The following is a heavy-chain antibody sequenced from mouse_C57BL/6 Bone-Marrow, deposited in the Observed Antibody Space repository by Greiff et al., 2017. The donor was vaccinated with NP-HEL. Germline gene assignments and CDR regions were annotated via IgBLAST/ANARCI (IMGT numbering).Heavy chain of an antibody. D-gene: IGHD1-1*01. CDR1: GYTFTSYW. J-gene: IGHJ2*01. Sequence: VQLQQPGAELVKPGASVKLSCKASGYTFTSYWITWVKQRPGQGLEWIGDIYPGSGSTNYNEKFKSKATLTVDTSSSTAYMQLSGLTSEDSAVYYCARYYYYGSRDDYWGQGTTLTISS. CDR2: IYPGSGST. V-gene: IGHV1-55*01. CDR3: ARYYYYGSRDDY.